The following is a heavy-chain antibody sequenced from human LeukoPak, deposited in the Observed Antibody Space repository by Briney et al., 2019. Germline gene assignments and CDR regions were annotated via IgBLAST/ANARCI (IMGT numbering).Heavy chain of an antibody. CDR2: ISWNSGSI. J-gene: IGHJ4*02. V-gene: IGHV3-9*01. Sequence: GGSLRLSCAASGFTVSSNYMSWVRQAPGKGLEWVSGISWNSGSIGYADSVKGRFTISRDNAKNSLYLQMNSLRAEDTALYYCAKGPNYYDSSGPLGYWGQGTLVTVSS. CDR1: GFTVSSNY. D-gene: IGHD3-22*01. CDR3: AKGPNYYDSSGPLGY.